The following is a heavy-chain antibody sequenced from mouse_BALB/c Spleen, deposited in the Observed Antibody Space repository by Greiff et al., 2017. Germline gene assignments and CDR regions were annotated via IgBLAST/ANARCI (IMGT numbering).Heavy chain of an antibody. CDR3: ARKEAYDFAY. CDR2: ISSGGST. Sequence: VQLMESGAGLVKPGGSLKISCAASGFTFTSYAMSWVRQTPEKRLEWVASISSGGSTYYPDSLKGRVTITRDNARNILYMQMSSLRSEDTAMYYCARKEAYDFAYGGQGTLVTVSA. J-gene: IGHJ3*01. V-gene: IGHV5-6-5*01. D-gene: IGHD2-3*01. CDR1: GFTFTSYA.